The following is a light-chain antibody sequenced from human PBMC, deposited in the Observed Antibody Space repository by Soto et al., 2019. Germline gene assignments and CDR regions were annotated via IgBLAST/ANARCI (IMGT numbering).Light chain of an antibody. CDR3: QQYNNWWT. CDR1: QSINSN. V-gene: IGKV3-15*01. CDR2: GAS. Sequence: VMTQSPATLSVSPGERATLSCTASQSINSNLAWYQQRPGQAPRLLIYGASTRATGIPARVSGSGSGTEFTLTSSGLQSEDFAVYYCQQYNNWWTFGQGTKVEIK. J-gene: IGKJ1*01.